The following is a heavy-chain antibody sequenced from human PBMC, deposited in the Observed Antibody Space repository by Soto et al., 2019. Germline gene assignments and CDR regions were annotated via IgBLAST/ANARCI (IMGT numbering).Heavy chain of an antibody. Sequence: GGSLRLSCAASGFTFDYYAMHWVRQAPGKGLEWVSGISWNSGSIGYADSVKGRFTISRDNAKNSLYLQMNSLRAEDTALYYCAKFDSSSWYYFDYWGQGTLVTVSS. CDR3: AKFDSSSWYYFDY. D-gene: IGHD6-13*01. J-gene: IGHJ4*02. CDR2: ISWNSGSI. CDR1: GFTFDYYA. V-gene: IGHV3-9*01.